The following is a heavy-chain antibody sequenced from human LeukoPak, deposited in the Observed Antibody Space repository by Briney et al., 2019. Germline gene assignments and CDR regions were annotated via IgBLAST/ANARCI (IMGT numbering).Heavy chain of an antibody. J-gene: IGHJ6*03. Sequence: GGSLRLSCAASGFTFSSYWMSWVRQTPGKGLEWVANIKQDGSEKYYVDSVKGRFTISRDNAKNSLYLQMNSLRAEDTAVYYCARELGYCSSTSCHPLYYYYYMDVWGKGTTVTVSS. CDR1: GFTFSSYW. CDR2: IKQDGSEK. D-gene: IGHD2-2*01. CDR3: ARELGYCSSTSCHPLYYYYYMDV. V-gene: IGHV3-7*01.